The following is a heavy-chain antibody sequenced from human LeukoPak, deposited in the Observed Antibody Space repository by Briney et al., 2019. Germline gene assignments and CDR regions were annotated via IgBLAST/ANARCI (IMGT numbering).Heavy chain of an antibody. D-gene: IGHD6-13*01. CDR1: GYTFTGYY. V-gene: IGHV1-2*02. CDR2: INPNSGGT. Sequence: ASVKVSCKASGYTFTGYYMHWVRQAPGQGLEWMGWINPNSGGTNYAQKFEGRVTMTRDTSISTAYMELSRLRSDDTTVYYCARVGSVAAAGTGGVYWGQGTLVTVSS. CDR3: ARVGSVAAAGTGGVY. J-gene: IGHJ4*02.